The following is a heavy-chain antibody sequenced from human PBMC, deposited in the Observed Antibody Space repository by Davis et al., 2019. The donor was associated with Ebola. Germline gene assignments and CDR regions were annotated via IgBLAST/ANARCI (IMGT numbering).Heavy chain of an antibody. Sequence: PGGSLRLSCAASGFTFSSYGMHWVRQAPGKGLECVAFLRSDGTSEYYADSVKGRFTISRDNSKNTVYLQMNSLRGEDTAVYYCAKDNPVLDQWGQGTLVTVSS. CDR1: GFTFSSYG. CDR2: LRSDGTSE. J-gene: IGHJ4*02. D-gene: IGHD1-14*01. V-gene: IGHV3-30*02. CDR3: AKDNPVLDQ.